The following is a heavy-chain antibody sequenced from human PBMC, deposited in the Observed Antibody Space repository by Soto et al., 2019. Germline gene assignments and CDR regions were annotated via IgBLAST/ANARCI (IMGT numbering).Heavy chain of an antibody. Sequence: GGSLRLSCAASGFTFSSYAMHWVRQAPGKGLEWVAVISYDGSNKYYADSVKGRFTISRDNSKNTLYLQMNSLRAEDTAVYYCARGPYYYDSSGYQPFDYWGQGTLVTVSS. CDR1: GFTFSSYA. CDR2: ISYDGSNK. V-gene: IGHV3-30-3*01. CDR3: ARGPYYYDSSGYQPFDY. J-gene: IGHJ4*02. D-gene: IGHD3-22*01.